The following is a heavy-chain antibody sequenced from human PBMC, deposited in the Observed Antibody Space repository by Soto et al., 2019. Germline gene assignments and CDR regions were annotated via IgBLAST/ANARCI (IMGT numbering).Heavy chain of an antibody. CDR3: ARHPDRISQIGWFDP. CDR2: ISSSSSTI. D-gene: IGHD1-20*01. J-gene: IGHJ5*02. Sequence: EVQLVESGGGLVQPGGSLRLSCAASGFTFSSYSMNWVRQAPGTGLEWVSYISSSSSTIYYADSVKGRFTISRDNAKNSLYLQMNSLRAKDTAVYYCARHPDRISQIGWFDPWGQGTLVTVSS. CDR1: GFTFSSYS. V-gene: IGHV3-48*01.